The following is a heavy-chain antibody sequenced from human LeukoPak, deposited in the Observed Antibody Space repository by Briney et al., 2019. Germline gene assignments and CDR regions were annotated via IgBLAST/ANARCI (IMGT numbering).Heavy chain of an antibody. D-gene: IGHD6-13*01. Sequence: GASVKVSCKASGYTFTGYYMHWVRQAPGQGLEWMGWINPNSGGTNYAQKFQGRVTMTRDTSISTAYMELSRLRSDDTAVYYCARGYSSSWYFGVPSTYYYYYMDGWGKGTTVTISS. CDR2: INPNSGGT. V-gene: IGHV1-2*02. CDR3: ARGYSSSWYFGVPSTYYYYYMDG. CDR1: GYTFTGYY. J-gene: IGHJ6*03.